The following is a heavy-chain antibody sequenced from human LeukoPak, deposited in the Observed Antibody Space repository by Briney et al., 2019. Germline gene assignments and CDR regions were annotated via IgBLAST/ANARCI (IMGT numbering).Heavy chain of an antibody. CDR2: ISSRSSTI. V-gene: IGHV3-48*01. J-gene: IGHJ4*02. CDR3: ARFGSSWYYGFDY. CDR1: GFTFSSYG. D-gene: IGHD6-13*01. Sequence: GSLRLSCAASGFTFSSYGMHWVRQAPGKGLEWVSYISSRSSTIYYADSVKGRFTISRDNAKNSLYLQMNSLRAEDTAVYYCARFGSSWYYGFDYWGQGTLVTVSS.